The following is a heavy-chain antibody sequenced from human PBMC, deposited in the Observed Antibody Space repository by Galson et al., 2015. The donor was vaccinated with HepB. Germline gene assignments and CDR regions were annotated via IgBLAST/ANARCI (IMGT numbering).Heavy chain of an antibody. V-gene: IGHV3-33*08. CDR3: VKGGGYSAIRGRGGFDS. D-gene: IGHD5-12*01. CDR1: GFTFSSYG. CDR2: IWYDGSNK. Sequence: SLRLSCAASGFTFSSYGMHWVRQAPGKGLEWVAVIWYDGSNKYYADSVKGRFTISRDNSKSTLYLQMNSLRPEDTALYYCVKGGGYSAIRGRGGFDSWGQGALVTVSS. J-gene: IGHJ4*02.